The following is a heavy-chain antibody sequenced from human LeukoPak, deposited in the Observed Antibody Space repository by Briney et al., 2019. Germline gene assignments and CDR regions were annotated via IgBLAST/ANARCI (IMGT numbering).Heavy chain of an antibody. Sequence: SETLSLTCAVYGGSFSGYYWSWIRQPPGKGLEWIGEIDHSGSTNYNPSLKSRVTISVDTSKNQFSLKLSSVTAADTAVYYCARGPLYCSSTSCKYYFDYWGQGTLVTVSS. V-gene: IGHV4-34*01. CDR1: GGSFSGYY. D-gene: IGHD2-2*01. J-gene: IGHJ4*02. CDR3: ARGPLYCSSTSCKYYFDY. CDR2: IDHSGST.